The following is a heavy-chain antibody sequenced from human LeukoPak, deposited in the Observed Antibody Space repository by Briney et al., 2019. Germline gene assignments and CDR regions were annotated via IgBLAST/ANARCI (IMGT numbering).Heavy chain of an antibody. CDR1: GFTFSNYW. CDR2: INSDGSTT. Sequence: PGRSLRLSCAASGFTFSNYWMHWVRQAPGKGLVWVSVINSDGSTTTYADSVKGRFTISRDNAKNTLYLQMNSLRVEDTAVYYRARQYYYGVDVWGQGTTVTVSS. CDR3: ARQYYYGVDV. V-gene: IGHV3-74*01. J-gene: IGHJ6*02.